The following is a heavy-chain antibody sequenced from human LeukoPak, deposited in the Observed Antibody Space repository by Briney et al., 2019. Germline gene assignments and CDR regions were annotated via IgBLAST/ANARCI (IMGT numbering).Heavy chain of an antibody. D-gene: IGHD6-19*01. CDR1: GYTFTGYY. CDR2: INPNSGGT. CDR3: ARDGASGWEPTAKYYFDY. J-gene: IGHJ4*02. Sequence: ASVKVSCKASGYTFTGYYMHWVRQAPGQGLEWMGWINPNSGGTNYAQKFQGRVTITTDESTSTAYMELSSLRSEDTAVYYCARDGASGWEPTAKYYFDYWGQGTLVTVSS. V-gene: IGHV1-2*02.